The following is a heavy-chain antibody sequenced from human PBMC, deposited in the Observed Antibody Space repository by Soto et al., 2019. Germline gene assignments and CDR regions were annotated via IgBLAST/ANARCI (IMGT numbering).Heavy chain of an antibody. CDR3: ASNVDTAMVTFAYYYYGMDV. Sequence: ASVKVSCKASGGTFSSYAISWVRQAPGQGLEWMGGIIPIFGTANYAQKFQGRVTITADESTSTAYMELSSLRSEDTAVYYCASNVDTAMVTFAYYYYGMDVWGQGTTVTVSS. CDR2: IIPIFGTA. V-gene: IGHV1-69*13. J-gene: IGHJ6*02. CDR1: GGTFSSYA. D-gene: IGHD5-18*01.